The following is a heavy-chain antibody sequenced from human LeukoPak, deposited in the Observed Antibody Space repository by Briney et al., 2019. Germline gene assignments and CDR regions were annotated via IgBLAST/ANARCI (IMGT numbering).Heavy chain of an antibody. J-gene: IGHJ4*02. CDR1: GFTFDDYA. V-gene: IGHV3-9*01. CDR3: AKGYSGSYLGHYFDY. D-gene: IGHD1-26*01. Sequence: PGGSLRLSCAASGFTFDDYAMHWVRQAPGKGLEWVSGITWNSGNIGYADSVKGRFTISRDNAKNSLYLQMNSLRAEDTALYYCAKGYSGSYLGHYFDYWGQGTLVTVSS. CDR2: ITWNSGNI.